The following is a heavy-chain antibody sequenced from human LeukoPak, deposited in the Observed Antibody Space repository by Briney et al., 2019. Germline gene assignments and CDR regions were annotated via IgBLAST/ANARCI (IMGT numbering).Heavy chain of an antibody. V-gene: IGHV3-33*01. Sequence: PGGSLRLSCAASGFTFSGYGMHWVRQAPGKGLEWVAVIWYDGSNKYYADSVKGRFTISRDNSKNTLYLQMNSLRAEDTAVYYCARELIAAAGTGAFDYWGQGTLVTVSS. D-gene: IGHD6-13*01. CDR3: ARELIAAAGTGAFDY. CDR2: IWYDGSNK. J-gene: IGHJ4*02. CDR1: GFTFSGYG.